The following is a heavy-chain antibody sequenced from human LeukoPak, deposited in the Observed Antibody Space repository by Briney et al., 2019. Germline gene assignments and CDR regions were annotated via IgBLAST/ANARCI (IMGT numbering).Heavy chain of an antibody. CDR3: ITGLLLWFGEFNY. J-gene: IGHJ4*02. D-gene: IGHD3-10*01. CDR1: GFTFSNAW. V-gene: IGHV3-15*01. Sequence: GGSLRLSCAASGFTFSNAWMSWVRQAPGKGLEWVGRIKSKTDGGTTDYAAPVKGRFTISRDDSKNTLYLQMNSLKTEDTAVYYCITGLLLWFGEFNYWGQGTLVTVSS. CDR2: IKSKTDGGTT.